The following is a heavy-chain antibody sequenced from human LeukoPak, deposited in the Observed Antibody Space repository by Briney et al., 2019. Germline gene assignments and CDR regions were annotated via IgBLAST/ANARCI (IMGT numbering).Heavy chain of an antibody. J-gene: IGHJ4*02. V-gene: IGHV3-53*01. D-gene: IGHD3-3*01. Sequence: GGSLRLSCVVSGFSVSNNYIIWVRQAPGDGLERVSVIYGDGRTSHSASVRGRFTISRDNSKNIVSLQMNNLRAEDTAVYYCARGRGLGVVSPYFDYWGQGTLVTVSS. CDR3: ARGRGLGVVSPYFDY. CDR2: IYGDGRT. CDR1: GFSVSNNY.